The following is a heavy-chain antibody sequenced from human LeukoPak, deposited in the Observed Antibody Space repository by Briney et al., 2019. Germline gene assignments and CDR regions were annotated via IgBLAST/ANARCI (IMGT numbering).Heavy chain of an antibody. Sequence: PGGSLRLSCAASGFTFSSYAMRWVRQAPGKGLEWVSAISGSGGSTYYADSVKGRFTISRDNSKNTLYLQMNSLRAEDTAVYYCAKDGAMRSILYSIAAAGSDYWGQGNLCTVSS. D-gene: IGHD6-13*01. CDR2: ISGSGGST. CDR3: AKDGAMRSILYSIAAAGSDY. J-gene: IGHJ4*02. V-gene: IGHV3-23*01. CDR1: GFTFSSYA.